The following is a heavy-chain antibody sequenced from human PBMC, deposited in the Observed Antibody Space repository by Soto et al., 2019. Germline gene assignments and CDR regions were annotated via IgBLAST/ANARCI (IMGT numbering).Heavy chain of an antibody. Sequence: QVQLVQSGAEVKKPGSSVTVSCKASGGTFSSYAISWVRQAPGQGLEWMGGILPIFGTANYEQKFQGRGTITAAESTSTAYMELRSLRSEDTAVHYCARGGVTYHYGSWGYNEFGSWGQGPPVTVSS. CDR2: ILPIFGTA. D-gene: IGHD3-10*01. V-gene: IGHV1-69*01. CDR3: ARGGVTYHYGSWGYNEFGS. CDR1: GGTFSSYA. J-gene: IGHJ4*02.